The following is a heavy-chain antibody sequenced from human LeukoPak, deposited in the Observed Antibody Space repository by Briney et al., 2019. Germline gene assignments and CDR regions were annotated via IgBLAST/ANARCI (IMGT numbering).Heavy chain of an antibody. CDR2: IRYDGSNK. CDR3: AKEMDAWNYAVDY. CDR1: GFTFSSYG. V-gene: IGHV3-30*02. Sequence: PGGSLRLSCAASGFTFSSYGMHWVRQAPGNGLEGVAFIRYDGSNKYYADSVKGRFTISRDNSKNTLYLQMNSLRAEDTAVYYCAKEMDAWNYAVDYWGQGTLVTVSS. J-gene: IGHJ4*02. D-gene: IGHD1-7*01.